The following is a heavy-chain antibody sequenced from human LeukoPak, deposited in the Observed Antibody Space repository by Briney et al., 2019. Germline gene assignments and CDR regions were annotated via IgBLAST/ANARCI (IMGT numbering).Heavy chain of an antibody. J-gene: IGHJ4*02. V-gene: IGHV4-39*01. CDR2: IYYSGST. Sequence: PSETLSLTCTVSGGSISISSYYWGWIRQPPGKGQEWIGSIYYSGSTYYNPSLKSRVTISVDTSKNQFSLKLSSVTAADTAVYYCARHRGYTAMVTGYFDYWGQGTLVTVSS. CDR1: GGSISISSYY. D-gene: IGHD5-18*01. CDR3: ARHRGYTAMVTGYFDY.